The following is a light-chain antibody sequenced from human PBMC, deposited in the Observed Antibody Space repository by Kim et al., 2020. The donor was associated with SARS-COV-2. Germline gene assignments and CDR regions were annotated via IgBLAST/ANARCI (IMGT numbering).Light chain of an antibody. V-gene: IGKV3-15*01. CDR1: PSVNRC. CDR2: DAS. J-gene: IGKJ2*03. CDR3: QQYDYFPPS. Sequence: SVSPGERATLSCRASPSVNRCLAWYQQKPGQAPRLLIYDASTRATGIPARFSGSASGTEFTLTISSLQPEDFVVYYCQQYDYFPPSFGQGTKLEI.